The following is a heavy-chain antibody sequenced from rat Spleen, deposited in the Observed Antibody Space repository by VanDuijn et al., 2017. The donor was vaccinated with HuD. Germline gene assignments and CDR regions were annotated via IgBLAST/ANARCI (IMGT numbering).Heavy chain of an antibody. V-gene: IGHV5-29*01. CDR2: ISYDGTAT. CDR1: GFTFSDFD. J-gene: IGHJ3*01. CDR3: ANAEFGVGWFAY. D-gene: IGHD4-3*01. Sequence: EVQLVESGGGLVQPGRSLKLSCAASGFTFSDFDMAWVRQAPTKGLEWVASISYDGTATYYRDSVKGRFTISRDSATSTLYLQMDSLRSEDTATYYCANAEFGVGWFAYWGQGTLVTVSS.